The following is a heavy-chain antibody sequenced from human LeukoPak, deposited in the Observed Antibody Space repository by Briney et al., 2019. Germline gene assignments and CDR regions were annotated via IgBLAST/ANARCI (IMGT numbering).Heavy chain of an antibody. V-gene: IGHV3-23*01. J-gene: IGHJ1*01. CDR3: AKENYGDSTGGRFQH. CDR1: GFTFSSYA. Sequence: GGSLRLSCAASGFTFSSYAMSWVRQTPVKGLEWVSVISGSGGSAYYADSVKGRFTISRVNSKNTLYLQMNSLRAEDTAVYYCAKENYGDSTGGRFQHWGQGTLVTVSS. CDR2: ISGSGGSA. D-gene: IGHD4-17*01.